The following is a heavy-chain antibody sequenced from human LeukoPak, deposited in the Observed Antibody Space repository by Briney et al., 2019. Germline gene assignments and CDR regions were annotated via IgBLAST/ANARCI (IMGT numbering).Heavy chain of an antibody. Sequence: GGSLRLSCAASGFTFSSYSMNWVRQAPGKGLEWVSYISSSSSTIYYADSVKGRFTISRDNAKNSLYLQMNSLRAEDTAVYYCARARIAASNWFDPWCQGALVTVSS. J-gene: IGHJ5*02. CDR2: ISSSSSTI. CDR1: GFTFSSYS. V-gene: IGHV3-48*04. CDR3: ARARIAASNWFDP. D-gene: IGHD6-6*01.